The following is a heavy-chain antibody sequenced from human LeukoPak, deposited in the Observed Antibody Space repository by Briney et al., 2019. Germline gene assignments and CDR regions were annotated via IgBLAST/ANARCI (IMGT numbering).Heavy chain of an antibody. D-gene: IGHD6-13*01. Sequence: GGSLRLSCAASGFTFSSYGMHWVRQAPGKGLEWVAVISYDGSNKYYADSVKGRFTISRDNSKNTLYLQMISLRAEDTAVYYCAKRQQLATRGYFQHWGQGTLVTVSS. CDR2: ISYDGSNK. J-gene: IGHJ1*01. V-gene: IGHV3-30*18. CDR1: GFTFSSYG. CDR3: AKRQQLATRGYFQH.